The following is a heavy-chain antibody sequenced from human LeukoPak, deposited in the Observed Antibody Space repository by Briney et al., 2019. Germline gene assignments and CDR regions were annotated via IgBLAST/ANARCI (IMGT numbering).Heavy chain of an antibody. V-gene: IGHV3-7*03. CDR3: ATGSGSYYSH. D-gene: IGHD3-22*01. Sequence: PGGSLRLSCAASGFPFNIYWMSWVRQAPGKGQEWVANIKEDGNEEYSVDSVKGRFTISRDNAKNLLFLQMNSLKVEDTAVYYCATGSGSYYSHWGQGTLVTVSS. CDR1: GFPFNIYW. J-gene: IGHJ4*02. CDR2: IKEDGNEE.